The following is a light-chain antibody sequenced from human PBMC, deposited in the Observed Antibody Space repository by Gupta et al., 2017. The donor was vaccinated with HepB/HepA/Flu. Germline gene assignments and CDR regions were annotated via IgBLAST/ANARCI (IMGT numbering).Light chain of an antibody. CDR2: STN. J-gene: IGLJ3*02. CDR1: FASVSTSFY. Sequence: QTVVTQEPSFTVSPGGTVTLTCGLTFASVSTSFYPSWYQQTPGQAPRTLIYSTNIRSSGVPDRFSGSILGNKAALTITGAQADDECDYYCALYVGGGVVVFGGGTKLTVL. CDR3: ALYVGGGVVV. V-gene: IGLV8-61*01.